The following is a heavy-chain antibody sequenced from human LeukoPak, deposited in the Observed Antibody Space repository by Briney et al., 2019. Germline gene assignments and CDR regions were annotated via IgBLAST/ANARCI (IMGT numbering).Heavy chain of an antibody. CDR3: ATMLRVATPYFQH. V-gene: IGHV1-2*02. CDR1: GYTFTGYY. CDR2: INPNSGGT. J-gene: IGHJ1*01. Sequence: ASVKVSCKASGYTFTGYYMHWVRQAPGQGLEWMGWINPNSGGTNYAQKFQGRVTMTEDTSTDTAYMELSSLRSEDTAVYYCATMLRVATPYFQHWGQGTLVTVSS. D-gene: IGHD5-12*01.